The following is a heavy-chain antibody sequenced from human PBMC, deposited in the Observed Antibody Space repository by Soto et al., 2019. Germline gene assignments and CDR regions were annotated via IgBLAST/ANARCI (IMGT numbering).Heavy chain of an antibody. CDR3: AKVPSGWDF. Sequence: PGGSLRLSCAASGFTFSSYGVHWVRQTPGKGLEWVAVISYDGSNKYYADSVKGRFTISRDNSKNTLYLQMNSLRAEDTAVYYYAKVPSGWDFWVKGPTVPVSS. CDR1: GFTFSSYG. CDR2: ISYDGSNK. J-gene: IGHJ6*04. V-gene: IGHV3-30*18.